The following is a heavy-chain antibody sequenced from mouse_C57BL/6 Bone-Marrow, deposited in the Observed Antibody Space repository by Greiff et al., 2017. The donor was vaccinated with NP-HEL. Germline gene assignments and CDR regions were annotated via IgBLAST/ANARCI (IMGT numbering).Heavy chain of an antibody. D-gene: IGHD1-1*01. CDR1: GYTFTSYW. Sequence: QVQLKESGAELAKPGASVKLSCKASGYTFTSYWMHWVKQRPGQGLEWIGYINPSSGYTKYNQKFKDKATLTADKSSSTAYMQLSSRTYEDSAVYYCAWITTFDYWGQGTTLTVSS. V-gene: IGHV1-7*01. CDR3: AWITTFDY. CDR2: INPSSGYT. J-gene: IGHJ2*01.